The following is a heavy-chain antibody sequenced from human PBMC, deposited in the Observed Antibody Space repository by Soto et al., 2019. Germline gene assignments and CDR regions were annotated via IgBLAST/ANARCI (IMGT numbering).Heavy chain of an antibody. CDR2: IIPMLGIR. Sequence: QVQLVQSGAEVKKPGSSLKVSCKDSGGTFSTYSMFWVRQAPGQGLEWMGRIIPMLGIRNYAQRFQDRVTITADKSTATAHMELSSLRSEDTALYYCTIGSWSGEVFDIWGQGTMVTVS. D-gene: IGHD2-21*01. CDR3: TIGSWSGEVFDI. CDR1: GGTFSTYS. V-gene: IGHV1-69*02. J-gene: IGHJ3*02.